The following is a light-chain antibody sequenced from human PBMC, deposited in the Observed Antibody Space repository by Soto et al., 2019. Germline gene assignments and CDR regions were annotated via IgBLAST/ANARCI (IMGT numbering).Light chain of an antibody. CDR1: SSDVGGYNY. J-gene: IGLJ2*01. CDR2: DVS. Sequence: QSALTQPASVSGSPGQSITISCTGTSSDVGGYNYVSWYQQHPGKAPKLMIYDVSNRPSGISNRCSGSKSGNTASLTISGLQAEDEADYYCSSYTSSSTVVVFGGATKVTVL. V-gene: IGLV2-14*01. CDR3: SSYTSSSTVVV.